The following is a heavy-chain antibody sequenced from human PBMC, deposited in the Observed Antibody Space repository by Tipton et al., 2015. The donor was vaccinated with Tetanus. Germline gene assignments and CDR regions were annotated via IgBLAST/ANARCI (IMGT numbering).Heavy chain of an antibody. J-gene: IGHJ4*02. D-gene: IGHD3-10*01. Sequence: LRLSCTVSGGSISSGGYYWSWIRQPPGKGLEWIGEINHSGSTNYNPSLKSRVTISVDTSKNQFSLKLSSVTAADMAVYYCAECTMVTACSYWGQGTLVTVSS. CDR1: GGSISSGGYY. V-gene: IGHV4-39*01. CDR2: INHSGST. CDR3: AECTMVTACSY.